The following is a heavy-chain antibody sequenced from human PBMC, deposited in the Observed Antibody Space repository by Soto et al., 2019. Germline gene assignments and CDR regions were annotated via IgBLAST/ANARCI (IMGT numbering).Heavy chain of an antibody. CDR2: IDWDDDK. J-gene: IGHJ4*02. D-gene: IGHD3-10*01. CDR3: ARGVGDLLWKARPYYFDY. CDR1: GFSLSTSGMC. V-gene: IGHV2-70*01. Sequence: SGPTLVNPTQTLTLTCTFSGFSLSTSGMCVSLIRQPPGKALEWLALIDWDDDKYYSTSLKTRLTISKDTSKNQVVLTMTNMDPVDTATYYCARGVGDLLWKARPYYFDYWGRGTLVTVYS.